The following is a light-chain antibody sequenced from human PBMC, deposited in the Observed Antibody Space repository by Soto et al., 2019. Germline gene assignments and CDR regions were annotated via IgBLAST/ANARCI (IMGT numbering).Light chain of an antibody. J-gene: IGLJ3*02. CDR3: SSYTGSNTLV. CDR2: EVS. V-gene: IGLV2-14*01. Sequence: QSALTQPASVSGSPGQSITISCTGTSSDVGGYIYVSWYQQHPGKAPKLMISEVSNRPSGVSNRFSGSKSGNTAYLTVSGLQAEDEADYYCSSYTGSNTLVFGGGTKVTVL. CDR1: SSDVGGYIY.